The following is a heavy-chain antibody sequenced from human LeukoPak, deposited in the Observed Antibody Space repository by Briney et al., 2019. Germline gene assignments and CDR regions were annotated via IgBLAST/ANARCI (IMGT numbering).Heavy chain of an antibody. V-gene: IGHV4-61*02. D-gene: IGHD5-18*01. CDR1: GGSISSGSYY. CDR3: ARTEESGYSYGYFGYYYYMDV. CDR2: IYTSGST. Sequence: SETLSLTCTVSGGSISSGSYYWSWIRQPAGKGLEWIGRIYTSGSTNYNPSLKSRVTISVDTSKNQFSLKLSSVTAADTAVYYCARTEESGYSYGYFGYYYYMDVWGKGTTVTVSS. J-gene: IGHJ6*03.